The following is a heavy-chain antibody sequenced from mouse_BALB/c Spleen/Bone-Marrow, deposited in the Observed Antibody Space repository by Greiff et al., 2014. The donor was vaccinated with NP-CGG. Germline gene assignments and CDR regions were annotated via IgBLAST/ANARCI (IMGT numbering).Heavy chain of an antibody. CDR1: GYSITSDYV. D-gene: IGHD1-1*01. Sequence: VQLKESGPGLVKPSQSLSLTCTVTGYSITSDYVWNWIRQFPGNIMEWMGYITYSVSTSYNPSLKSRISITRDTSKNQFFLQLNSVTTEDTATYYCARSVVATRYFDYWGQGTTLTVSS. J-gene: IGHJ2*01. V-gene: IGHV3-2*02. CDR2: ITYSVST. CDR3: ARSVVATRYFDY.